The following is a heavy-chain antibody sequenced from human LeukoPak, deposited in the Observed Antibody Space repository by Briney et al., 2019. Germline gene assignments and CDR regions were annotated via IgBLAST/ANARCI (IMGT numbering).Heavy chain of an antibody. CDR2: ITFSGRTI. J-gene: IGHJ5*02. D-gene: IGHD6-13*01. CDR3: ARLGSSWPNWFDP. Sequence: GVSLRLSCAASGFSFSDYHMIWIRQPPGKGLEWVSYITFSGRTIHYADSVKGRFTISRDNARSSLYLQMNSLRAEDTAVHYCARLGSSWPNWFDPWGQGTLVTVSS. V-gene: IGHV3-11*01. CDR1: GFSFSDYH.